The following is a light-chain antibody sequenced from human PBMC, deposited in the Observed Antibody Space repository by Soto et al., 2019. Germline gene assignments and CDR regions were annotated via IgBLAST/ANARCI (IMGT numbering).Light chain of an antibody. V-gene: IGKV3-20*01. Sequence: EVVLTQSPGTLSLSPGESVTLSCRASQSVTNNNLAWFQQKPGQAPRLLIHAASTRAVGIPDRFSGSGSGTDFTLAISRLEPEDFAVFYCLQYGNSAYTFGQGTKLEMK. CDR1: QSVTNNN. CDR2: AAS. J-gene: IGKJ2*01. CDR3: LQYGNSAYT.